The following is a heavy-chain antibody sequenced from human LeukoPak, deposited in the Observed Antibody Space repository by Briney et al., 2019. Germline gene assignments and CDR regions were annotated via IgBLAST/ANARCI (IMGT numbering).Heavy chain of an antibody. CDR1: GGSISSGEYY. D-gene: IGHD1-1*01. CDR3: ARALEYYYYYYMDV. V-gene: IGHV4-30-4*02. Sequence: SETLSLTGTVSGGSISSGEYYWSWIRQPPGKGLEWIGYIYYSGSTHYNPSLKSRLTISIDTSKNQISLKLSSVTAADTAVYYCARALEYYYYYYMDVWGKGTTVTVSS. CDR2: IYYSGST. J-gene: IGHJ6*03.